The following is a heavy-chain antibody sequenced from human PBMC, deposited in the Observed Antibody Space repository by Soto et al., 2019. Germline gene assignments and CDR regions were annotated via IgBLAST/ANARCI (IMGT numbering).Heavy chain of an antibody. CDR3: ARDQVVTTVWDSSGVGDAFDI. D-gene: IGHD4-17*01. Sequence: GASVKVSCKASGYAFTSYAMHWVRQAPGQRLEWMGWINAGNGNTKYSQKFQGRVTITRDTSASTAYMELSSLRSEDTAVYYCARDQVVTTVWDSSGVGDAFDIWGQGTMVTRLL. CDR1: GYAFTSYA. J-gene: IGHJ3*02. V-gene: IGHV1-3*01. CDR2: INAGNGNT.